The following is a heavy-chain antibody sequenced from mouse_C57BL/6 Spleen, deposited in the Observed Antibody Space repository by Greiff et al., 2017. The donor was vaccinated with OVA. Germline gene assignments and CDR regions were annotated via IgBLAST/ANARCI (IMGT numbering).Heavy chain of an antibody. CDR1: GYTFTSYW. Sequence: VQLQQPGAELVKPGASVKLSCKASGYTFTSYWMHWVKQRPGQGLEWIGMIHPNSGSTNYNEKFKSKATLTVDKSSSTAYMQHSSLTSEDSAVYYCARQDSNDGGVWFAYWGQGTLVTVSA. CDR3: ARQDSNDGGVWFAY. CDR2: IHPNSGST. V-gene: IGHV1-64*01. D-gene: IGHD2-12*01. J-gene: IGHJ3*01.